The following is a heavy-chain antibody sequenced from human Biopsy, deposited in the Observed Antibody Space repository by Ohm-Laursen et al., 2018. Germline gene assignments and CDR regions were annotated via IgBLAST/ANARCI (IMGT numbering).Heavy chain of an antibody. CDR1: GGTFSNYG. J-gene: IGHJ1*01. CDR2: NIPILGTG. Sequence: SVKVSCKAPGGTFSNYGVNWVRQAPGQGLEWLGGNIPILGTGNYAQKFQDRVTVAADTSTSTATMELRSLRSDDTAVYYCATKLTGYSHHWGQGTLVIVSS. CDR3: ATKLTGYSHH. V-gene: IGHV1-69*06. D-gene: IGHD3-9*01.